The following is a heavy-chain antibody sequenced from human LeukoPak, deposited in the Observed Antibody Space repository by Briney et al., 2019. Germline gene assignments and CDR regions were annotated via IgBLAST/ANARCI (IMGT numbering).Heavy chain of an antibody. J-gene: IGHJ4*02. Sequence: PGGSLRLSCAASGFTFSSYGMSWVRQAPGKGLEWVSAISGSGGSTHYADSVKGRFIISRDQSKNTLYLQMNSLRAEDTAVYYCAKAPLALTFFSEVPDGPFDYWGPGTLVTVSS. D-gene: IGHD3-3*01. V-gene: IGHV3-23*01. CDR2: ISGSGGST. CDR3: AKAPLALTFFSEVPDGPFDY. CDR1: GFTFSSYG.